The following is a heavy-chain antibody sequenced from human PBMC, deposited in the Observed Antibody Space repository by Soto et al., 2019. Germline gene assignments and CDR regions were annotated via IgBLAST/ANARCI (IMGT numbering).Heavy chain of an antibody. J-gene: IGHJ4*02. V-gene: IGHV2-5*02. D-gene: IGHD6-13*01. Sequence: QITLKESGPTLVKPTQTLTLTCTFSGFSLNTRGVGVGWIRQPPGKALEWLALIYWDDDKRYSPSLNNRLTITKDTSKNQVVLTMTNMEAADTATYYCAHRWSSWHFGYWGQGTLVTVSS. CDR2: IYWDDDK. CDR1: GFSLNTRGVG. CDR3: AHRWSSWHFGY.